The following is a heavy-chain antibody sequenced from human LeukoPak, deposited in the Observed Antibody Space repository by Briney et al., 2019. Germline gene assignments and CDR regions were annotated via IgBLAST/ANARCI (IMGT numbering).Heavy chain of an antibody. Sequence: GGSLRLSCAASGFTFDDSVMSWVRQAPGKGLEWVSGINWNGGSTGYADSVKGRFTISRDNAKNSLYLQMSSLRAEDTALYYCARDWFTRLGELSPDRAFDYWGQGALVTVSS. CDR2: INWNGGST. V-gene: IGHV3-20*04. CDR3: ARDWFTRLGELSPDRAFDY. D-gene: IGHD3-16*02. J-gene: IGHJ4*02. CDR1: GFTFDDSV.